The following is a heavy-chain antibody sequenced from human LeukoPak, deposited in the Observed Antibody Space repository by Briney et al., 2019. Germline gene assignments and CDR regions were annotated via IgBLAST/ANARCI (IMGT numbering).Heavy chain of an antibody. V-gene: IGHV1-24*01. CDR1: GDSLTDLN. D-gene: IGHD3-3*01. CDR3: ATRGGDFWSGFEN. CDR2: FDPEQAKT. Sequence: GASVKVSCKVSGDSLTDLNIQWVRQAPGKGLECLGGFDPEQAKTIYAQNFQGRVTMTEDASTDTAYMELNSLKSEDTGVYYCATRGGDFWSGFENWGQGTLVTVSS. J-gene: IGHJ4*02.